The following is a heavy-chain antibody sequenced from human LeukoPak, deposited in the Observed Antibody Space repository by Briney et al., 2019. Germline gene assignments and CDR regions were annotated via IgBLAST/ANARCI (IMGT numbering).Heavy chain of an antibody. CDR1: GYTFTGYY. CDR3: ARVPKGDTSCSTFDY. V-gene: IGHV1-2*02. Sequence: ASVKVSCKASGYTFTGYYMHWVRQAPGQGLEWMRWINPNSGGTNYAQKFQGRVTMTRDTSISTAYMELSRLRSDDTAVYYCARVPKGDTSCSTFDYWGQGTLVTVSS. J-gene: IGHJ4*02. CDR2: INPNSGGT. D-gene: IGHD2-2*01.